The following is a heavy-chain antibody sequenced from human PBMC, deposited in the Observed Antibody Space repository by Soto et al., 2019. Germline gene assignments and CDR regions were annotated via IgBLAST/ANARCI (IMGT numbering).Heavy chain of an antibody. CDR1: GYSFTSYW. Sequence: GESLKISCKGSGYSFTSYWIGWVRQMPGKGLEWMGIIYPGDSDTRYSPSFQGKVTISADKSISTAYLQWSSLKASDTAMYYCARHQHSWSGYYTSDSYYYGKDVWGQGTTVTVSS. V-gene: IGHV5-51*01. CDR2: IYPGDSDT. D-gene: IGHD3-3*02. J-gene: IGHJ6*02. CDR3: ARHQHSWSGYYTSDSYYYGKDV.